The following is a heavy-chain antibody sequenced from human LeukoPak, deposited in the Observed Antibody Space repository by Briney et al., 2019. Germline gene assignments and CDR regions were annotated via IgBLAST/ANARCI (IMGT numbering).Heavy chain of an antibody. V-gene: IGHV3-30*02. CDR1: GFTFSSYG. CDR3: ANEVDTAMVTNY. D-gene: IGHD5-18*01. Sequence: GRSLRLSCAASGFTFSSYGMHWVRQAPGKGLEGGAFIRYDGSNKYYADSVKGRFTISRDNSKNTLYLQMNSLRAEDTAVYYCANEVDTAMVTNYWGQGTLVSVSS. CDR2: IRYDGSNK. J-gene: IGHJ4*02.